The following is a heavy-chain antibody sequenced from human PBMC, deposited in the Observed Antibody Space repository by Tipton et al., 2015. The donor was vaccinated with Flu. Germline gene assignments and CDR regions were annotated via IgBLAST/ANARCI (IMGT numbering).Heavy chain of an antibody. D-gene: IGHD5-12*01. V-gene: IGHV4-61*02. CDR1: GHSISSGYY. J-gene: IGHJ3*01. Sequence: TLSLTCTVSGHSISSGYYWGWIRQPAGKGLEWIGRIFTIGGTNYNPSLQSRVTMSVDTSKNQFSLKLSSVTAADTAVYYCARDLRGYRGYTGGDAFDVWGQGTMVTVSS. CDR2: IFTIGGT. CDR3: ARDLRGYRGYTGGDAFDV.